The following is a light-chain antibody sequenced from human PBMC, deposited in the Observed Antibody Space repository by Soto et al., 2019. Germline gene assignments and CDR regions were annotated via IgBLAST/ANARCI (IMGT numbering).Light chain of an antibody. J-gene: IGLJ2*01. Sequence: QSVVAQPRSVSGSPGQSVTISCSGTSSVVGGYNSVSWYQQFPGKAPKLMIYDVTKRPSGVPDRFSGSKSGNTASLTISGLQTEDEADYYCCSYAASYTLVFGGGTKLTVL. CDR3: CSYAASYTLV. CDR2: DVT. CDR1: SSVVGGYNS. V-gene: IGLV2-11*01.